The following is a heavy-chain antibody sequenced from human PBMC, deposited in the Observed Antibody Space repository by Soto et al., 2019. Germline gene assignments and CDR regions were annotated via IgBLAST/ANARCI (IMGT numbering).Heavy chain of an antibody. D-gene: IGHD6-19*01. J-gene: IGHJ6*02. CDR2: IYPGDSDT. CDR1: GYSFTTSW. V-gene: IGHV5-51*01. CDR3: ARTLNSGWYDYYYGMDV. Sequence: GESLKISCKGSGYSFTTSWIGWVRQMPGKGLEWMGIIYPGDSDTRYSPAFQGQVTISADESNSTAYLQWSSLKASDTAMYYCARTLNSGWYDYYYGMDVWGQGTTVTV.